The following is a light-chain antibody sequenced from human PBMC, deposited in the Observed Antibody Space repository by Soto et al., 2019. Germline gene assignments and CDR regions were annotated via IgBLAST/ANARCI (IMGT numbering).Light chain of an antibody. Sequence: EIVLTQSPATLSLSPGERATLSCRASQSVSSYLAWYQQKPGQAPRLLIYDASNRATGIPARFSGSGSGTDFPLTISSLDPEYFAVYYCQQRSNWLTFGGGTKVEIK. J-gene: IGKJ4*01. CDR3: QQRSNWLT. CDR2: DAS. CDR1: QSVSSY. V-gene: IGKV3-11*01.